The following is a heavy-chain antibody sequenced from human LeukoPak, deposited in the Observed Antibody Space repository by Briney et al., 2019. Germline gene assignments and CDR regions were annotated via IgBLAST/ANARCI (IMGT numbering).Heavy chain of an antibody. CDR2: ISAYNGNT. CDR1: GYTFTSYG. V-gene: IGHV1-18*01. CDR3: ARHTTGYNSPRDSFNI. J-gene: IGHJ3*02. D-gene: IGHD1-1*01. Sequence: ASVKVSCKASGYTFTSYGISWVRQAPGQGLEWMGWISAYNGNTNYAQNLQGRVTMTRDVSTSTVYMELSSLRSEDTAVYYCARHTTGYNSPRDSFNIWGQGTMVTVSS.